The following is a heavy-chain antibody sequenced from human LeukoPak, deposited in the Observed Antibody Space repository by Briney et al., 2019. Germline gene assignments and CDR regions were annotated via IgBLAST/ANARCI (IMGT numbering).Heavy chain of an antibody. CDR1: GFTFSIYS. CDR3: ARGPSCTSISCYTTGLFDY. J-gene: IGHJ4*02. V-gene: IGHV3-21*01. CDR2: ISSSSNST. D-gene: IGHD2-2*01. Sequence: PGGSLRLSCTASGFTFSIYSMSWVRQAPGRGLEWVSSISSSSNSTYYADSVKGQFTISRDNAKNSLYLQMNSLRAGDTAVYYCARGPSCTSISCYTTGLFDYWGQGTLLTVSS.